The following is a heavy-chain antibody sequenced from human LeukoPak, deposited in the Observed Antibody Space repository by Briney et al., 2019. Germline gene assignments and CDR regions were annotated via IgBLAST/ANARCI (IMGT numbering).Heavy chain of an antibody. CDR1: GYTFTSYY. CDR3: ARASGNYYVMDV. V-gene: IGHV1-2*02. J-gene: IGHJ6*02. CDR2: VNPNNGAT. Sequence: ASVKVSCKASGYTFTSYYMHWVRQAPGQGLEWMGWVNPNNGATNYAQKFQGRVTMARGTSISTAYTELSRLGSDDTAVYYCARASGNYYVMDVWGQGTTVSVSS.